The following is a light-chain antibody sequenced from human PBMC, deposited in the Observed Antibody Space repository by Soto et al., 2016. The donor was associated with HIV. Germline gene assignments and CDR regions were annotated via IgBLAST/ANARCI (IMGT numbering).Light chain of an antibody. CDR3: MQGKYWRT. V-gene: IGKV2-30*01. J-gene: IGKJ1*01. CDR2: QVS. Sequence: DVVMTQSPLSLPVTLGQPASISCRSSQSLVDSDGNTYLNWYQQRPGQSPRRLIYQVSNRDSGVPDRFSGSGSGTDFTLKISRVEAEDVGVYYCMQGKYWRTFGQGTKVDIK. CDR1: QSLVDSDGNTY.